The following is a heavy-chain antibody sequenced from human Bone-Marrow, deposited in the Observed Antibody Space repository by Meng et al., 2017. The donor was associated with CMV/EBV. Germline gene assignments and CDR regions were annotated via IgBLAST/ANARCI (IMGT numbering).Heavy chain of an antibody. CDR1: GFTFSSYA. CDR2: ISWNSGRI. D-gene: IGHD3-22*01. J-gene: IGHJ6*02. CDR3: AKDPTYYMNPGGGMDV. V-gene: IGHV3-9*01. Sequence: GGSLRLSCAASGFTFSSYAMSWVRQAPGKGLEWVSGISWNSGRIGYADSVKGRFTISRDNAKKSLYLQINSLRAEDTALYYCAKDPTYYMNPGGGMDVWGQGTTVTVSS.